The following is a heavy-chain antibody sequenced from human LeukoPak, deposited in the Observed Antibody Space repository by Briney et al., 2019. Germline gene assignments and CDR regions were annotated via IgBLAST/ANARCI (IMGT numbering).Heavy chain of an antibody. D-gene: IGHD3-9*01. Sequence: PGGSLRLSCTASGFIFRNYWMSWVRQAPGKGLEWVANIEDDGSEKNYVYSVKGRFTISRDNSKDSLYLQMNNRRAEDTAVYYCARVIPRGANYFYWWGQGALLSVYS. V-gene: IGHV3-7*01. CDR3: ARVIPRGANYFYW. CDR2: IEDDGSEK. CDR1: GFIFRNYW. J-gene: IGHJ6*01.